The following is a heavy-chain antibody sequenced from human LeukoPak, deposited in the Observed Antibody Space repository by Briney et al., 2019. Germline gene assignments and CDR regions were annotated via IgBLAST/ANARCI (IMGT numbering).Heavy chain of an antibody. V-gene: IGHV3-30*04. D-gene: IGHD3-9*01. CDR2: ISYDGSNK. CDR1: GFTFSSYA. Sequence: GGSLRLSCAASGFTFSSYAMHWVRQAPGKGLEWVAVISYDGSNKYYAGSMKGRFTISRDNSKNTLYLQMNSLRAEDTAVYYCARVILRYFDWLLQRPLDYWGQGTLVTVSS. J-gene: IGHJ4*02. CDR3: ARVILRYFDWLLQRPLDY.